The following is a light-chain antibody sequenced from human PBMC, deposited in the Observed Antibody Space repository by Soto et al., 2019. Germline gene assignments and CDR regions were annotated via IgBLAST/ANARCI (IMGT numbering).Light chain of an antibody. Sequence: QSALTQPRSVSGSPGHSVTISCTGTSSVVGGYSYVSWYQQHPGKAPKLVISDVSKRPSGVPDRFSGSKFGNTASLTISGLQAEDEADYYCCSYAGAFTEVFGSGTKVTVL. CDR2: DVS. CDR3: CSYAGAFTEV. CDR1: SSVVGGYSY. V-gene: IGLV2-11*01. J-gene: IGLJ1*01.